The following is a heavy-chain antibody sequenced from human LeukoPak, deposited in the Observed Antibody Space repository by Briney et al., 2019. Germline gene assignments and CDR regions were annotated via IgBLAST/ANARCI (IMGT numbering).Heavy chain of an antibody. V-gene: IGHV4-61*02. CDR3: ARERYNIVLMVYARFDP. CDR1: GGSISSGSYY. CDR2: IYTSGST. J-gene: IGHJ5*02. D-gene: IGHD2-8*01. Sequence: PSPPLSLTCTVSGGSISSGSYYWSWIRQPAGKGLEWIGRIYTSGSTNYNPSLKSRVTISVDTSKNQFSLKLSSVTAADTAVYYCARERYNIVLMVYARFDPWGQGTLVTVSS.